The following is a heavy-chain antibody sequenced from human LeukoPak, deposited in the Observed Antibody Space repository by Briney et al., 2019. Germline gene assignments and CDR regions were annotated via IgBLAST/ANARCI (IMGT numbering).Heavy chain of an antibody. CDR2: IGTSTSTI. J-gene: IGHJ4*02. CDR3: ARHDYGGNSGDY. V-gene: IGHV3-48*02. D-gene: IGHD4-23*01. CDR1: GFTFSSHS. Sequence: GGSLILSCAASGFTFSSHSMNWVRQAPGKGLEWVSYIGTSTSTIYYADSVKGRFTISRDNAKNSLYLQMNSLRDEDTAVYYCARHDYGGNSGDYWGQGTLVTVSS.